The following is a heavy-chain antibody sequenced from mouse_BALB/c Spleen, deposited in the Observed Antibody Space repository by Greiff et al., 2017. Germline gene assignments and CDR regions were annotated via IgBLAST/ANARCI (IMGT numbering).Heavy chain of an antibody. CDR3: ARTLLRYAMDY. CDR1: GYTFTSYV. V-gene: IGHV1-14*01. CDR2: INPYNDGT. J-gene: IGHJ4*01. Sequence: EVQGVESGPELVKPGASVKMSCKASGYTFTSYVMHWVKQKPGQGLEWIGYINPYNDGTKYNEKFKGKATLTSDKSSSTAYMELSSLTSEDSAVYYCARTLLRYAMDYWGQGTSVTVSS. D-gene: IGHD1-1*01.